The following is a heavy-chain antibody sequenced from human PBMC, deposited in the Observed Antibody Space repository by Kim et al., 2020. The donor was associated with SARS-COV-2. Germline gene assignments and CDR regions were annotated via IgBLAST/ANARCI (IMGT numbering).Heavy chain of an antibody. V-gene: IGHV4-59*09. CDR3: ARGKYYDSSGYDY. Sequence: YIPSLKSRVTISVDTSKNHFSLKLSSVTAADTAVYYCARGKYYDSSGYDYWGQGTLVTVSS. J-gene: IGHJ4*02. D-gene: IGHD3-22*01.